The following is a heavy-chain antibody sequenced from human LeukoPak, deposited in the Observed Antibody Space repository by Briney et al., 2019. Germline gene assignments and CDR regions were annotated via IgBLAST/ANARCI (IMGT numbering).Heavy chain of an antibody. CDR2: VNGPGDWT. D-gene: IGHD6-25*01. CDR1: GFTSSSHW. Sequence: PGGSLRLSCAASGFTSSSHWMHWVRQAPGEGLVWVSRVNGPGDWTHYADSVRGRFIISRDNAENTISLQMNNLRAEDTAVYFCAREVFEGQRQSDAFDVWGQGTMVTVSS. J-gene: IGHJ3*01. CDR3: AREVFEGQRQSDAFDV. V-gene: IGHV3-74*01.